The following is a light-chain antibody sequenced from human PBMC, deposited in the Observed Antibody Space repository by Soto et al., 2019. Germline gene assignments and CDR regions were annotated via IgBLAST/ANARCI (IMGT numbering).Light chain of an antibody. V-gene: IGKV1-33*01. CDR1: QDISNY. CDR3: QQYDNLPRT. Sequence: DIQMTQSPSSLSASVGDRVTITCQASQDISNYLNWYQQKPGKAPKLLIYGASNLETGVPSRFSGSGSRTDFTFTISSLQPEDIATYYCQQYDNLPRTFGGGTKVDI. CDR2: GAS. J-gene: IGKJ4*01.